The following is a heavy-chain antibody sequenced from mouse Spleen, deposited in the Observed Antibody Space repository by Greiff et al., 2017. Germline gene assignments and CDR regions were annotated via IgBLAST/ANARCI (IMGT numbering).Heavy chain of an antibody. D-gene: IGHD4-1*01. Sequence: VKLMESGPGLVAPSQSLSITCTVSGFSLTSYDISWIRQPPGKGLEWLGVIWTGGGTNYNSAFMSRLSISKDNSKSQVFLKMNSLQTDDTAIYYCVRDRTGTFDYWGQGTTLTVSS. CDR1: GFSLTSYD. V-gene: IGHV2-9-2*01. CDR3: VRDRTGTFDY. J-gene: IGHJ2*01. CDR2: IWTGGGT.